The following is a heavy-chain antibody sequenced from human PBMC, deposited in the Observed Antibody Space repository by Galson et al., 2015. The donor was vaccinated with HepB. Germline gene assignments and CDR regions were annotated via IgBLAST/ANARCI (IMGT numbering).Heavy chain of an antibody. CDR3: AKDFKDSGMDY. D-gene: IGHD1-26*01. Sequence: SLRLSCAASGFTFSTYGMHWVRQAPGKGLEWVAVISNDGSQKYFADSVKGRFTISRDNSKNTVFLQMNSLRAEDAALYYCAKDFKDSGMDYWGQGTLVTVS. J-gene: IGHJ4*02. CDR2: ISNDGSQK. CDR1: GFTFSTYG. V-gene: IGHV3-30*18.